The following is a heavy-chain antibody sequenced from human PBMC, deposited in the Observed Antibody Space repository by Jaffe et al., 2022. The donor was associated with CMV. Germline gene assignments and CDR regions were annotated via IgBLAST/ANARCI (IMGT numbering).Heavy chain of an antibody. V-gene: IGHV4-34*01. D-gene: IGHD3-3*01. CDR2: INHSGST. CDR1: GGSFSGYY. CDR3: ARVSSFTIFGVVNWDYYYYYMDV. J-gene: IGHJ6*03. Sequence: QVQLQQWGAGLLKPSETLSLTCAVYGGSFSGYYWSWIRQPPGKGLEWIGEINHSGSTNYNPSLKSRVTISVDTSKNQFSLKLSSVTAADTAVYYCARVSSFTIFGVVNWDYYYYYMDVWGKGTTVTVSS.